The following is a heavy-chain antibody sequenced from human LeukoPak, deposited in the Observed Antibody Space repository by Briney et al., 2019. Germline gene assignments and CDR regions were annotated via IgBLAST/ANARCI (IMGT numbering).Heavy chain of an antibody. CDR2: ISAYNGNT. J-gene: IGHJ4*02. CDR3: ASSGYGDYILDY. D-gene: IGHD4-17*01. Sequence: GASVKVSCKASGYTFTSYYMHWVRQAPGQGLEWMGWISAYNGNTNYAQKLQGRVTMTTDTSTSTAYMELRSLRSDDTAVYYCASSGYGDYILDYWGQGTLVTVSS. CDR1: GYTFTSYY. V-gene: IGHV1-18*04.